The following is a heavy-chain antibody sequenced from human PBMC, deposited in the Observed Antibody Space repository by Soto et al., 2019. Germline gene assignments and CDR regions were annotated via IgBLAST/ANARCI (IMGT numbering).Heavy chain of an antibody. CDR1: GFTFSSYE. Sequence: PGGSLRLSCAASGFTFSSYEMDWVRQAPGKGLEWVVYISSSGTILYGDSVKGRFTISRDNADNSLYLQMNSLTAEDTAVYYCTREKSVMYSGYDAFDIWGRGTMVTVSS. D-gene: IGHD5-12*01. CDR2: ISSSGTI. CDR3: TREKSVMYSGYDAFDI. J-gene: IGHJ3*02. V-gene: IGHV3-48*03.